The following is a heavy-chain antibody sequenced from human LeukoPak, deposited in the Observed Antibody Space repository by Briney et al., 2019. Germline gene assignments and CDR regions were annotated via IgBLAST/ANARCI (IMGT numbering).Heavy chain of an antibody. CDR1: GGSISSYY. CDR3: AREGGENYYDSSGHFDY. V-gene: IGHV4-59*01. J-gene: IGHJ4*02. CDR2: IYYSGST. D-gene: IGHD3-22*01. Sequence: SETLSLTCTVSGGSISSYYWSWIRQPPGKGLEWIGYIYYSGSTNYNPPLKSRVTISVDTSKNQFSLKLSSVTAADTAVYYCAREGGENYYDSSGHFDYWGQGTLVTVSS.